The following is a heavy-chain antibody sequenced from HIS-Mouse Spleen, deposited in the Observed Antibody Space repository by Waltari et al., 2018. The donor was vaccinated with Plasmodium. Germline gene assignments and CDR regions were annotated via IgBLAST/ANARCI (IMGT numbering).Heavy chain of an antibody. Sequence: QVQLQQWGAGLLKPSETLSLTCAVYVGSFSGYYWSWIRPPPGKGLEWIGEIKPSGRPTYNPSLSSRVTISLDTSKNQFSLKLSSVTAADTAVYYCARGPGDIVATTFDYWGQGTLVTVSS. J-gene: IGHJ4*02. V-gene: IGHV4-34*01. D-gene: IGHD5-12*01. CDR2: IKPSGRP. CDR1: VGSFSGYY. CDR3: ARGPGDIVATTFDY.